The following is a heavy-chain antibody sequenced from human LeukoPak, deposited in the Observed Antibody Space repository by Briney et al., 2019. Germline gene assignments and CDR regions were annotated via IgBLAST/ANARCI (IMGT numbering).Heavy chain of an antibody. Sequence: SVKVSCKASGGTFSSYATSWVRQAPGQGLEWMGGIIPIFGTANYAQKFQGRVTITADESTSTAYMELSSLRSEDTAVYYCATGRWNSSSWGDYWGQGTLVTVSS. CDR3: ATGRWNSSSWGDY. J-gene: IGHJ4*02. CDR2: IIPIFGTA. D-gene: IGHD6-13*01. V-gene: IGHV1-69*01. CDR1: GGTFSSYA.